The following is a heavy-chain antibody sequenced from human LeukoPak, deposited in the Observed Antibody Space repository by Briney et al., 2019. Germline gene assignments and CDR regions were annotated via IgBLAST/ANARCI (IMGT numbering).Heavy chain of an antibody. V-gene: IGHV4-38-2*01. CDR3: ASYDFWSGTFDY. CDR1: GFTFSSYA. CDR2: IYHSGST. Sequence: TGGSLRLSCAASGFTFSSYAMSWVRQAPGKGLEWIGYIYHSGSTYYNPSLKSRVTISVDRSKNQFSLKLSSVTAADTAVYYCASYDFWSGTFDYWGQGTLVTVSS. J-gene: IGHJ4*02. D-gene: IGHD3-3*01.